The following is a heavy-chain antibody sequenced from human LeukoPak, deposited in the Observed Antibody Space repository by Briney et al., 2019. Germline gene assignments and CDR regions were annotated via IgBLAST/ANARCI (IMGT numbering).Heavy chain of an antibody. CDR2: ISYDGSNK. D-gene: IGHD6-13*01. J-gene: IGHJ5*02. V-gene: IGHV3-30*01. CDR3: AREGQPYNWFDP. CDR1: GFTFSSYA. Sequence: GGSLRLSCAASGFTFSSYAMHWVRQAPGKGLEWVAVISYDGSNKYYADSVKGRFTISRDEFKKTLYLQMNSLRAEDTAVYYCAREGQPYNWFDPWGQGTLVTVSS.